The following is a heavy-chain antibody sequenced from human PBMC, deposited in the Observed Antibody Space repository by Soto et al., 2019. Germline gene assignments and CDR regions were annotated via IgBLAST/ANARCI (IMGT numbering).Heavy chain of an antibody. V-gene: IGHV4-59*01. Sequence: QVQLQESGPGLVKPSETLSLTCTVSGGSISSYYWSWIRQPPGKGLEWIGYIYYSGSTNYNPSLKSRVTISVDTSKNQFSLKLSSVTAADTAVYCCASRYGGNFAYWGQGTLVTVSS. CDR1: GGSISSYY. J-gene: IGHJ4*02. D-gene: IGHD3-16*01. CDR2: IYYSGST. CDR3: ASRYGGNFAY.